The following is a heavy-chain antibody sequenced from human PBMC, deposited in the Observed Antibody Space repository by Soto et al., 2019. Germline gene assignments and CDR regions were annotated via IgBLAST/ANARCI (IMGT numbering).Heavy chain of an antibody. CDR1: GGTFSSYA. V-gene: IGHV1-69*13. CDR2: NIPIFGTA. J-gene: IGHJ2*01. CDR3: ARSGNAVAVHHYWYFDL. Sequence: SVKVSCKASGGTFSSYAISWVRQAPGQGVEWMGGNIPIFGTANYAQKFQGRVTITADESTSTAYMELSSLRSEDTAVYYCARSGNAVAVHHYWYFDLWGRGTLVTVSS. D-gene: IGHD6-19*01.